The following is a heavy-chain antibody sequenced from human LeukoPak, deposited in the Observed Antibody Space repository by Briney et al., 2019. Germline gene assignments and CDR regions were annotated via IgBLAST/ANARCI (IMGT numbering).Heavy chain of an antibody. D-gene: IGHD2-2*01. CDR1: GGSISSYY. Sequence: SETLSPTCTVSGGSISSYYWSWIRQPPGKGLEWIGYVYYSGSTNYNPSFKSRVTISVDTSKNQFSQKLRSVTAADTAVYYCARTSNFPANYYYMDVWGKGTTVTVSS. CDR3: ARTSNFPANYYYMDV. CDR2: VYYSGST. J-gene: IGHJ6*03. V-gene: IGHV4-59*01.